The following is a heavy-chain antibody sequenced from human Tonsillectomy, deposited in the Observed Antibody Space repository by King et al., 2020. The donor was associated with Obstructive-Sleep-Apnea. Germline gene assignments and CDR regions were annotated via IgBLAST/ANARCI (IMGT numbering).Heavy chain of an antibody. V-gene: IGHV3-74*01. CDR3: ARQRAAYFDS. CDR2: ISHDGTTT. Sequence: VQLVESGGGLVQPGGSLRLSCTSSKFTFSTYWMHWVRQVPGEGLLWVAHISHDGTTTNYADSVKGRFSVSRDNAKNTLYLQMNSLTPEDTAIYYCARQRAAYFDSWGQGTLVTVSS. J-gene: IGHJ4*02. D-gene: IGHD6-25*01. CDR1: KFTFSTYW.